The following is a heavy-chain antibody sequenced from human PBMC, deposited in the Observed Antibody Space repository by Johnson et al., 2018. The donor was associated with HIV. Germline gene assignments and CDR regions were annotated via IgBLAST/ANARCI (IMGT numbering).Heavy chain of an antibody. CDR3: TRDADFMVRGVSSGAFDI. J-gene: IGHJ3*02. Sequence: VQLVESGGGLAKPAWSPRLSCAASQFTFSSYYMNCVRQPPGNGLELVGQVNPNGGSTYLIDSGKDRFNVSRDNAKNTLHLQMNSLKTEDKAVYYCTRDADFMVRGVSSGAFDIWGQGTMITVSS. V-gene: IGHV3-25*05. CDR2: VNPNGGST. D-gene: IGHD3-10*01. CDR1: QFTFSSYY.